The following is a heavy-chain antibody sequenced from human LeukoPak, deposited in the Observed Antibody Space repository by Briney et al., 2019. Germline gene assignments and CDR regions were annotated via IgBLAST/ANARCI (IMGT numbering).Heavy chain of an antibody. D-gene: IGHD5-18*01. CDR2: IYYSGST. CDR1: GGSISSYY. CDR3: ARDLGVMVRAFDI. Sequence: PSETLSLTCTVSGGSISSYYWSWIRQPPGKRLEWIVYIYYSGSTSYNPSLKSRVTISVATSKNQISLKLSSVTAADTAVYYCARDLGVMVRAFDIWGQGTMVTVSS. J-gene: IGHJ3*02. V-gene: IGHV4-59*01.